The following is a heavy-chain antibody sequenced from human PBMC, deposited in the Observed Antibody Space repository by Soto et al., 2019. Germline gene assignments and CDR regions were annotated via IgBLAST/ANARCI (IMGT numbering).Heavy chain of an antibody. V-gene: IGHV1-2*04. D-gene: IGHD2-15*01. CDR2: INPNSGGT. J-gene: IGHJ5*01. CDR3: ARDGLSYQCGGRGLNWFDS. CDR1: GYTFTGYY. Sequence: GASVKVSCKASGYTFTGYYMHWVRQAPGQGLEWMGWINPNSGGTNYAQKFQGWVTMTRDTSISTAYMELSRLRSDDTAVYYCARDGLSYQCGGRGLNWFDSWGQRSSVTVSS.